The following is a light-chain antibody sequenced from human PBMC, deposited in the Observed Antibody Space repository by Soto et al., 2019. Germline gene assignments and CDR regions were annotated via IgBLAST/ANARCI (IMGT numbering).Light chain of an antibody. CDR2: GAS. J-gene: IGKJ2*01. V-gene: IGKV3-20*01. CDR1: QSVSSRH. CDR3: QQYGSSPLYT. Sequence: EIVLTQSPGTLSLSPGERATLSCRASQSVSSRHLTWYQQKPGQAPRLLMYGASSRATGIPDRFSGSGSGTDFTLTISRLEPEDCGVAYCQQYGSSPLYTFGQGTRLEIK.